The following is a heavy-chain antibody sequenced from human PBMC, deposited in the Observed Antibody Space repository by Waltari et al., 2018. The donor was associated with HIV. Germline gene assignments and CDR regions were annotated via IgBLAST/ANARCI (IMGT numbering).Heavy chain of an antibody. CDR2: LRRDTYEA. CDR3: VRDDPGYVPIDY. J-gene: IGHJ4*02. V-gene: IGHV3-21*04. D-gene: IGHD2-15*01. Sequence: LLLSCSGSGFDFSRFSLNWVRQTPRRGLEWVASLRRDTYEANYLASVRGRFTISRDNAKSSAFLEMTGLRVEDTATYYCVRDDPGYVPIDYWGQGSQVIVS. CDR1: GFDFSRFS.